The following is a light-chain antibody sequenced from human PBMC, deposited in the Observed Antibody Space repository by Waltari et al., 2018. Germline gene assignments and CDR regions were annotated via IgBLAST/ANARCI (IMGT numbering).Light chain of an antibody. CDR2: ATS. CDR1: QSVRNY. V-gene: IGKV3-11*01. Sequence: EIVLIQSPATLALSPGERATLSCRASQSVRNYLAWFQQKPGQVPRLLIYATSNRGTGVPARFSGSGSGTDFTLTISSLESEDFAVYYCQQRSSWPLTFGGGTKVQIK. CDR3: QQRSSWPLT. J-gene: IGKJ4*01.